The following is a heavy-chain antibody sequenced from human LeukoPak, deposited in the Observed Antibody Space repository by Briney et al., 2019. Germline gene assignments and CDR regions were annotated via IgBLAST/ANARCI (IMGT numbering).Heavy chain of an antibody. CDR1: GGSFSGYY. Sequence: PSETLSLTCAVYGGSFSGYYWSWIRQPPGKGLEWIGEINHSGSTNYNPSLKSRVTTSVDTSKNQFSLKLSSVTAADTAVYYCARGAILGYCSSTSCYWWFDPWGQGTLVTVSS. CDR3: ARGAILGYCSSTSCYWWFDP. CDR2: INHSGST. V-gene: IGHV4-34*01. J-gene: IGHJ5*02. D-gene: IGHD2-2*01.